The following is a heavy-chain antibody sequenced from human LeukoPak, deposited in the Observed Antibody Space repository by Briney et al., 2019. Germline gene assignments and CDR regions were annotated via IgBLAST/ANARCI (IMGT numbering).Heavy chain of an antibody. V-gene: IGHV3-66*01. D-gene: IGHD4/OR15-4a*01. CDR2: VYSGGTT. CDR3: ARDLYDYGSY. Sequence: GGSLRLSCAASGFTVSSTYMSWVRQAPGKGLEWVSVVYSGGTTYYADSVKGRFTISRDNSKNTLYLQMNSLRTEDTAVYYCARDLYDYGSYWGQGTLVTVSS. CDR1: GFTVSSTY. J-gene: IGHJ4*02.